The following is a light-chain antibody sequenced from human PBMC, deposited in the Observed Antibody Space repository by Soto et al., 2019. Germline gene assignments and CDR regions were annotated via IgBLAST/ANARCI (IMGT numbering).Light chain of an antibody. CDR2: GAS. CDR1: QSVSSSY. CDR3: QQYGSSSIT. V-gene: IGKV3-20*01. Sequence: EIVWTQSPGTLSLSPGERATLSCRASQSVSSSYLAWYQQKPGQAPRLLIYGASSRATGIPDRFSGSGSGTDFTLTISRLEPEDFAVYYCQQYGSSSITFGQGTRLEI. J-gene: IGKJ5*01.